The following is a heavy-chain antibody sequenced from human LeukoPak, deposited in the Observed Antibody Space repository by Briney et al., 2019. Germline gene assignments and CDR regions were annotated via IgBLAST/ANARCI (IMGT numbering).Heavy chain of an antibody. CDR3: AKDQAWEPRLGGSNWFDP. Sequence: GGSLRLSCAASRFSFSSYAMSWVRQAPGKGLEWVSAISGSSGTTYYADSVKGRFTVSRDNSKNTLYLQMNSLRVEDTAVYFCAKDQAWEPRLGGSNWFDPWGQGTLVTVSS. CDR1: RFSFSSYA. V-gene: IGHV3-23*01. J-gene: IGHJ5*02. CDR2: ISGSSGTT. D-gene: IGHD1-26*01.